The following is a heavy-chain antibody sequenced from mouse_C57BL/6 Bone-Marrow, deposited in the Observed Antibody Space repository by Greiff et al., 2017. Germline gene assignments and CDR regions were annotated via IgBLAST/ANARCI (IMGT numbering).Heavy chain of an antibody. D-gene: IGHD1-1*01. J-gene: IGHJ2*01. CDR2: SYPGSGST. CDR1: GYTFTSYW. CDR3: ATRGLLRFFDY. V-gene: IGHV1-55*01. Sequence: QVQLQQPGAELVKPGASVKMSCKASGYTFTSYWITWVKQRPGQGREWIGDSYPGSGSTYYNEKFKSKATLTVDTSSSTAYMQLSSRTSEYSAVSYCATRGLLRFFDYWGLGTTRTVSS.